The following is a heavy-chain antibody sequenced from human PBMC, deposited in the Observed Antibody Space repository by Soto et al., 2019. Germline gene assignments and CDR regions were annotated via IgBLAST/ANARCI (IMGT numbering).Heavy chain of an antibody. CDR1: GFTFSSYW. Sequence: HPGGSLRLSCAASGFTFSSYWMHWVRQAPGKGLVWVSRINSDGSSTSYADSVKGRFTISRDNAKNTLYLQMNSLRAEDTAVYYCARWADSSGYYYVPYYYYYGMDVWGQGTTVTVSS. J-gene: IGHJ6*02. CDR2: INSDGSST. CDR3: ARWADSSGYYYVPYYYYYGMDV. V-gene: IGHV3-74*01. D-gene: IGHD3-22*01.